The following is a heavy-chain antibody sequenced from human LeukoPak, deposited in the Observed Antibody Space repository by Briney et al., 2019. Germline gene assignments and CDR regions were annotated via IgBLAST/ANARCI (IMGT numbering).Heavy chain of an antibody. J-gene: IGHJ4*02. V-gene: IGHV4-31*03. CDR2: IYYSGST. Sequence: SETLSLTCTISGGSISSGGHYWSWIRQHPGKGLEWIGYIYYSGSTYYNPSLKSRVIISVDTSKNQFSLKLTSVTAADTAVYYCAREHSSSSYLDYWGQGTLVTVSS. D-gene: IGHD6-6*01. CDR1: GGSISSGGHY. CDR3: AREHSSSSYLDY.